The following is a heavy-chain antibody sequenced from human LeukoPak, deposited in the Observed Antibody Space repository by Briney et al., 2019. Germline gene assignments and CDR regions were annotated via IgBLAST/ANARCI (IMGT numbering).Heavy chain of an antibody. CDR1: GGSISTSNSY. V-gene: IGHV4-61*05. Sequence: SETLSLTCAVSGGSISTSNSYWGWIRQSPGKGLEWIAEISQNGDSNYNMSLKSRVTISLDKSKNQVSLKLNSVTAADTAVYYCARALGAFDIWGQGTMVTVSS. J-gene: IGHJ3*02. CDR3: ARALGAFDI. CDR2: ISQNGDS.